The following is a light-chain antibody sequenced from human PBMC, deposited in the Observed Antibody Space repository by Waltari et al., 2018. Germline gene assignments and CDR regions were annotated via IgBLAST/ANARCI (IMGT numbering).Light chain of an antibody. CDR1: RSDIGTYNF. CDR2: EVT. CDR3: CSYAGSYNYV. V-gene: IGLV2-11*01. J-gene: IGLJ1*01. Sequence: QAALTQPRSVSGSPGQSVTISCSGTRSDIGTYNFVSWYQQHPNTAPKLMIFEVTKRPSGVSDRFSGSKSGNTASLTISGLQADDEADYYCCSYAGSYNYVFGGGTRLTVL.